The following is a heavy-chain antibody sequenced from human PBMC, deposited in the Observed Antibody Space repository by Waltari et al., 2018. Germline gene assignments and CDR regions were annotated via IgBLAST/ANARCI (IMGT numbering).Heavy chain of an antibody. CDR2: INAGNGNT. V-gene: IGHV1-3*03. Sequence: QVQLVQSGAEVKKPGASVKVSCKASGYPFTSYAMHWVRQAPGQRLEWMGWINAGNGNTKYSQEFQGRVTITRDTSASTAYMELSSLRSEDMAVYYCARAQYSYGSFDYWGQGTLVTVSS. CDR1: GYPFTSYA. D-gene: IGHD5-18*01. J-gene: IGHJ4*02. CDR3: ARAQYSYGSFDY.